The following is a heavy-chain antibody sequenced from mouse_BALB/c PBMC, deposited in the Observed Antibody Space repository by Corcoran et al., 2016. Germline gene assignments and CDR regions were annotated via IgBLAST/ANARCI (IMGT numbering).Heavy chain of an antibody. CDR1: GYTFTNYG. CDR2: INTYTGEP. V-gene: IGHV9-3-1*01. Sequence: QIQLVQSGPELKKPGETVKISCKASGYTFTNYGMNWVKQAPGKGLKWMGWINTYTGEPTYADDFKGRFAFSLETSASTAYLQINNLKNEDTATYFCARLDYYATDYWGQGTSVTVSS. CDR3: ARLDYYATDY. J-gene: IGHJ4*01.